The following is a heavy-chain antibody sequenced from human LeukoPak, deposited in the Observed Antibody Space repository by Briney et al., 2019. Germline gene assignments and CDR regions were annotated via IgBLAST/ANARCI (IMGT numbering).Heavy chain of an antibody. D-gene: IGHD6-19*01. J-gene: IGHJ3*02. V-gene: IGHV3-23*01. CDR3: AKEGAASSGWYGDAFDI. Sequence: GGSLRLSCAASGFTFSSYAMSWVRQAPGKGLEWVSAISGSGGSTYYTDSVKGRFTISRDNSKNTLYLQMNSLRAEDTAVYYCAKEGAASSGWYGDAFDIWGQGTMVTVSS. CDR1: GFTFSSYA. CDR2: ISGSGGST.